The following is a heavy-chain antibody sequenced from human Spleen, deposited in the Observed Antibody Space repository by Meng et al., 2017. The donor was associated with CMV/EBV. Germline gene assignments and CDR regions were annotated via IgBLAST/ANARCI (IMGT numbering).Heavy chain of an antibody. D-gene: IGHD3-22*01. Sequence: YGGSFSGYYRSWIRRPPGKGLEWIGEINHSGSTNYNPSLKSRVTISVDTSKNQFSLKLSSVTAADTAVYYCARGRAYYYDSSGYYSYWGQGTLVTVSS. CDR2: INHSGST. CDR3: ARGRAYYYDSSGYYSY. CDR1: GGSFSGYY. V-gene: IGHV4-34*01. J-gene: IGHJ4*02.